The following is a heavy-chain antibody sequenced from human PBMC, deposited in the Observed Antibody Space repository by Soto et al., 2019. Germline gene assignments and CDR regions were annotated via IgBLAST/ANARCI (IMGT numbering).Heavy chain of an antibody. J-gene: IGHJ6*02. CDR1: GFSVTSNY. V-gene: IGHV3-53*05. Sequence: EVQLVETGGGLIQPGGSLRLSCVASGFSVTSNYMTWVRQAPGKGPEWVSVMYSNGHTYYADSVEGRFTISRDRSSNTLYLQMTSLRREDTAVYYCARESGSPVTYHYSYGMDVWAKGPRSPSP. CDR2: MYSNGHT. CDR3: ARESGSPVTYHYSYGMDV. D-gene: IGHD4-17*01.